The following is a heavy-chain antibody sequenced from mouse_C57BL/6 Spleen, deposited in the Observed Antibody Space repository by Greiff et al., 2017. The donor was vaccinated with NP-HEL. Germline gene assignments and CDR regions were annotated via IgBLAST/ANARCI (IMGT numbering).Heavy chain of an antibody. Sequence: QVQLQQSGAELARPGASVKLSCKASGYTFTSYGISWVKQRTGQGLEWIGEIYPRSGNTYYNEKFKGKATLTADKSSSTAYMELRSLTSEDSAVYFCARKDYGSHYAMDYWGQGTSVTVSS. V-gene: IGHV1-81*01. J-gene: IGHJ4*01. D-gene: IGHD1-1*01. CDR3: ARKDYGSHYAMDY. CDR2: IYPRSGNT. CDR1: GYTFTSYG.